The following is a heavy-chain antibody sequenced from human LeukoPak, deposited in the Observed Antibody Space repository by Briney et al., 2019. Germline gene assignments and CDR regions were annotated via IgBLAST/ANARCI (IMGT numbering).Heavy chain of an antibody. CDR2: INSDGSST. V-gene: IGHV3-74*01. J-gene: IGHJ6*02. Sequence: PGGSLRLSCAASGFTFSNYWMHWVRQAPGKGLVWVSRINSDGSSTTYADSVKGRFTISRDNAKNTLYLQMNGLRAEDTAVYYCARDYGRSRDYGMDVWGQGTTVTVSS. D-gene: IGHD3-16*01. CDR3: ARDYGRSRDYGMDV. CDR1: GFTFSNYW.